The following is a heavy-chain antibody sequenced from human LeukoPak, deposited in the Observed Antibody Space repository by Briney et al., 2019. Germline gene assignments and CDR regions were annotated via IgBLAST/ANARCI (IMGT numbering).Heavy chain of an antibody. D-gene: IGHD6-13*01. CDR3: VKGRHSSSWYHPFDY. Sequence: GGSLTLSCSPSGFTFSSYAMHWVRQPPGKGREYVSAIISNGGSTYYADSVKGRFTISRDNSKNTLYLQMSSLRAEDTAVYYCVKGRHSSSWYHPFDYWGQGTLVTVSS. CDR1: GFTFSSYA. J-gene: IGHJ4*02. V-gene: IGHV3-64D*06. CDR2: IISNGGST.